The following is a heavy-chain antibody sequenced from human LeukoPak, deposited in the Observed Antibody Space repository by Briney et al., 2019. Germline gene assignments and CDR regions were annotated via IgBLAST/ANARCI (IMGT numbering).Heavy chain of an antibody. Sequence: GRSLRLSCAASGFTFSSYGMHWVRQARGKGLEWVAVIWYDGSNKYYADSVKGRFTISRDNSKNTLYLQMNSLRAEDTAVYYCASGHSVGQQLGPPDYWGQGTLVTVSS. V-gene: IGHV3-33*01. CDR3: ASGHSVGQQLGPPDY. J-gene: IGHJ4*02. CDR2: IWYDGSNK. CDR1: GFTFSSYG. D-gene: IGHD6-13*01.